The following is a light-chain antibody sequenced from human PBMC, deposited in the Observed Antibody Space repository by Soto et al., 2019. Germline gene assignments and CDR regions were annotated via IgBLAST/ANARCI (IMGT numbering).Light chain of an antibody. Sequence: QPVLTQPPSASGTPGQRVSISCSGSSSNIGSNYVYWYQQLPGTAPKLLIYSNNQRPSGVPDRFSGSKSGTSASLAISGLRSEDEADYYCAAWDGSLSSVMFGGGTKVTVL. V-gene: IGLV1-47*01. J-gene: IGLJ3*02. CDR2: SNN. CDR1: SSNIGSNY. CDR3: AAWDGSLSSVM.